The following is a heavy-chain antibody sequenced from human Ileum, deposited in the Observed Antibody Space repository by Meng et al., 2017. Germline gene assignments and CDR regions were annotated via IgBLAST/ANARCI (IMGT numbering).Heavy chain of an antibody. CDR1: GGSVSSSGYQ. J-gene: IGHJ4*02. D-gene: IGHD7-27*01. CDR3: ARDHWGSLDY. CDR2: AST. Sequence: QVQLQEPGPALVRHSTTLSICGAFSGGSVSSSGYQWGWIRQPPGKGLEWIGYASTTYNPSLKSRVTISVDTSKNQFSLKLTSVTAADTAVYYCARDHWGSLDYWGQGVLVTVSS. V-gene: IGHV4-61*08.